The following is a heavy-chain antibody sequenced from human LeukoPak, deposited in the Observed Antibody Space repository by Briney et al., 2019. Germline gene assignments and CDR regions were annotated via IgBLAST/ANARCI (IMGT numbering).Heavy chain of an antibody. Sequence: PGGSLRLSCTASGFTFGDYAMTWVRQAPGKGLEWVGFIRSKIYGGTPEYAASVKGRFTISRDDSKGIAYLQMNSLKTEDTADYYCTRDQTPYYWGQGTLVTVSS. V-gene: IGHV3-49*04. CDR3: TRDQTPYY. CDR2: IRSKIYGGTP. J-gene: IGHJ4*02. CDR1: GFTFGDYA.